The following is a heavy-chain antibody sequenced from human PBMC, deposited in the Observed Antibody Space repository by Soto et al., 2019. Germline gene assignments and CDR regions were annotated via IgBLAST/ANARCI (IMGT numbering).Heavy chain of an antibody. J-gene: IGHJ5*02. D-gene: IGHD6-13*01. CDR3: AKAYSSSWPNNWFDP. V-gene: IGHV3-23*01. CDR1: GFTFNNYA. Sequence: EVPLLESGGGLVQPGGSLRLSCAASGFTFNNYAMNWVRQAPGKGLEWVSGLNGAGGNTYYADSVKGRFTISRDNSKNTLYLQMNSLRAEDTAIYYCAKAYSSSWPNNWFDPWGQGTLVTVSS. CDR2: LNGAGGNT.